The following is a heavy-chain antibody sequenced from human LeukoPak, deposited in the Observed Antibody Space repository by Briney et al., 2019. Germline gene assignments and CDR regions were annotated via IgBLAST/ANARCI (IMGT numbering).Heavy chain of an antibody. CDR2: IIPIFGTA. CDR1: GGTFSSYA. V-gene: IGHV1-69*13. CDR3: ATDGGGDGYNYVFDY. D-gene: IGHD5-24*01. Sequence: SVKVSCKASGGTFSSYAISWVRQAPGQGLEWMGGIIPIFGTANYAQKFQGRVTITADESTSTAYMELSSLRSEDTAVYYCATDGGGDGYNYVFDYWGHGTLVTVSS. J-gene: IGHJ4*01.